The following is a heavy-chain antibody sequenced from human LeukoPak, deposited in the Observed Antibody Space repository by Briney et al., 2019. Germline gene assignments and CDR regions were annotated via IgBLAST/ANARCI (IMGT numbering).Heavy chain of an antibody. D-gene: IGHD2-2*03. J-gene: IGHJ5*02. CDR2: INHNGNVN. V-gene: IGHV3-7*01. CDR1: GFTFSSYW. CDR3: ARDGGYCSSTSCYDEMSWFDP. Sequence: GGSLRLSCAASGFTFSSYWMNWARQAPGKGLEWVASINHNGNVNYYVDSVKGRFTISRDNAKNTLYLQMNSLRAEDTAVYYCARDGGYCSSTSCYDEMSWFDPWGQGTLVTVSS.